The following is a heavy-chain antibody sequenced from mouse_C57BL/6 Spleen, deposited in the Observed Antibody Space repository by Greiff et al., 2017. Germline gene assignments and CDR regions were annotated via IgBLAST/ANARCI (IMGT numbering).Heavy chain of an antibody. Sequence: QVQVKQPGAELVKPGASVKMSCKASGYTFTSCWLTWVMQRPGQGLVWFGDIFPGSGSTNYNEKFKSKATRTVDTSSSTAYMQICSLTSEDSAVYYYARTYNNFALWDWGQGTTVTVST. CDR2: IFPGSGST. CDR1: GYTFTSCW. CDR3: ARTYNNFALWD. V-gene: IGHV1-55*01. J-gene: IGHJ2*01. D-gene: IGHD2-12*01.